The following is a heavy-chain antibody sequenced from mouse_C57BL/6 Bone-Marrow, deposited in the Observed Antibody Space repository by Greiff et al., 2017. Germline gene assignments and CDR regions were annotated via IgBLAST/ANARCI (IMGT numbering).Heavy chain of an antibody. V-gene: IGHV1-72*01. CDR1: GYTFTSYW. J-gene: IGHJ4*01. CDR2: IDPKSGGT. Sequence: QVQLKQPGAELVKPGASVKLSCKASGYTFTSYWMHWVKQRPGRGLEWIGRIDPKSGGTKYNEKFKSKATLTVDKPSSTAYMQLSSLTSEDSAVYYCAREGYYGSSRYAMDYWGQGTSVTVSS. D-gene: IGHD1-1*01. CDR3: AREGYYGSSRYAMDY.